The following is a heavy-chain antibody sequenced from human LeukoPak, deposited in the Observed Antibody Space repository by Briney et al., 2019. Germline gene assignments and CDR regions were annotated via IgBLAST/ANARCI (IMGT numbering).Heavy chain of an antibody. CDR3: ARGRFLDAFDI. CDR2: IYYSGST. CDR1: GXSISSYY. V-gene: IGHV4-59*01. J-gene: IGHJ3*02. Sequence: SETLSLTCTVSGXSISSYYRSWIRQPPGKGLEWTGYIYYSGSTKYKPSLKSRVTISVDTSKNQFSLKLSSVTAADTAVYYCARGRFLDAFDIWGQGTMVTVSS. D-gene: IGHD3-3*01.